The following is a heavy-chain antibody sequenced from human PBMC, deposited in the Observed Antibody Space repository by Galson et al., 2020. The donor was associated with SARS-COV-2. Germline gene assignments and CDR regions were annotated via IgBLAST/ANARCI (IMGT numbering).Heavy chain of an antibody. D-gene: IGHD5-18*01. CDR3: ARDFGYSYGSSYFDY. V-gene: IGHV3-30*01. CDR2: ISYDGSNK. CDR1: GFTFSSYA. Sequence: GGSRLSCAASGFTFSSYAMHWVRQAPGKGLEWVAVISYDGSNKYYADSVKGRFTISRDNSKNTLYLQMNSLRAEDTAVYYCARDFGYSYGSSYFDYWGQGTLVTVSS. J-gene: IGHJ4*02.